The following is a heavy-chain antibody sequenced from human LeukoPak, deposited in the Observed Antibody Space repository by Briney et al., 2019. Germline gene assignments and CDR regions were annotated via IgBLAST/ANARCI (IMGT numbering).Heavy chain of an antibody. Sequence: ASVKVSCKASGYTFTSYGISWVRQAPGQGLEWVGWISAYNGNTNYAQKLQGRVTMTADTSTSTAYMELRSLRSDDTAMYYCARDREMATSYWGQGTLVTVSS. CDR2: ISAYNGNT. V-gene: IGHV1-18*01. CDR1: GYTFTSYG. D-gene: IGHD5-24*01. J-gene: IGHJ4*02. CDR3: ARDREMATSY.